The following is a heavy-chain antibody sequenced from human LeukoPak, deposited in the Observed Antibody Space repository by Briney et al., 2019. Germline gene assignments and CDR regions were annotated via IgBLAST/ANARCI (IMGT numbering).Heavy chain of an antibody. CDR3: ARGIAVAGTFVWFDP. Sequence: GESLKISCAASGFTFSSYGMHWVRQAPGKGLEWVAVISYDGSNKYYADSVKGRFTISRDNSKNTLYLQMNSQRVEDTAVYYCARGIAVAGTFVWFDPWGQGTLVTVSS. CDR2: ISYDGSNK. D-gene: IGHD6-19*01. V-gene: IGHV3-30*03. J-gene: IGHJ5*02. CDR1: GFTFSSYG.